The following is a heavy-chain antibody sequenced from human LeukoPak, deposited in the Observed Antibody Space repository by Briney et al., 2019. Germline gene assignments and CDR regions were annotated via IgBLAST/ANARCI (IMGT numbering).Heavy chain of an antibody. CDR3: ATDHGFHYGAYFDY. Sequence: GGSLRLSCAASGFTFSSFGMHWVRQAPGKGLEWVAVVSYDGSNKYSADSVKGRFTISRDNSKNTLYLQMNSLRAEDTAVYYCATDHGFHYGAYFDYWCQRTLVTVSS. CDR2: VSYDGSNK. V-gene: IGHV3-30*03. J-gene: IGHJ4*02. CDR1: GFTFSSFG. D-gene: IGHD4-17*01.